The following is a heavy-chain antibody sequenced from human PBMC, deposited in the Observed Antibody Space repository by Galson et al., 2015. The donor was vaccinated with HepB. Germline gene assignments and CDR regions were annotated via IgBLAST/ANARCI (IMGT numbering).Heavy chain of an antibody. Sequence: SVKVSCKASGGTFSSYAINWVRQAPGHGLEWMGGIIPIFGTANYAQKFQGRVTITADETTSTAYMELISLRAEDTAVYYCSKEREGSYYFGNFDYWGQGTLVTVSS. J-gene: IGHJ4*02. V-gene: IGHV1-69*13. CDR3: SKEREGSYYFGNFDY. D-gene: IGHD1-26*01. CDR1: GGTFSSYA. CDR2: IIPIFGTA.